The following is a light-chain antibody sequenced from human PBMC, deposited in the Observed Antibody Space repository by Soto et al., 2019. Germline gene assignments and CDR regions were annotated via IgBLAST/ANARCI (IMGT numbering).Light chain of an antibody. CDR3: QQRSNWPPIT. CDR1: QTVSSD. V-gene: IGKV3-11*01. J-gene: IGKJ5*01. Sequence: EIVMTQSPATLPVSPGERATLSCRASQTVSSDLAWYQQKPGQAPRLLIYGASTRATGIPARFSGSGFGTDFTLTISSLEPEDAAVYYCQQRSNWPPITFGQGTRLE. CDR2: GAS.